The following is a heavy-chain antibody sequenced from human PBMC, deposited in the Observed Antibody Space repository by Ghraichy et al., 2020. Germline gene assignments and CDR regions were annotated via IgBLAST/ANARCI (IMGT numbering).Heavy chain of an antibody. CDR3: ARDSPIHYGMDV. V-gene: IGHV3-7*01. Sequence: GESLNISCAASGFTFSSYWMSWVRQAPGKGLEWVANIKQDGSEKYYVDSVKGRFTISRDNAKNSLYLQMNSLRAEDTAVYYCARDSPIHYGMDVWGQGITVTVSS. J-gene: IGHJ6*02. D-gene: IGHD3-9*01. CDR1: GFTFSSYW. CDR2: IKQDGSEK.